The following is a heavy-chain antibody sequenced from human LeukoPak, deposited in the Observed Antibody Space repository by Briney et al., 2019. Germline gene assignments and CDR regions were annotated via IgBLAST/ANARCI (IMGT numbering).Heavy chain of an antibody. Sequence: PGGSLRLSCAASGFTFSSYSMNWVRQAPGKGLEWVSSISSSSYIYYADSVKGRFTISRDNDKNSLYLQMNSLRAEDTAVYYCARLAAAGTFDYWGQGTLVTVSS. CDR2: ISSSSYI. CDR1: GFTFSSYS. J-gene: IGHJ4*02. CDR3: ARLAAAGTFDY. V-gene: IGHV3-21*01. D-gene: IGHD6-13*01.